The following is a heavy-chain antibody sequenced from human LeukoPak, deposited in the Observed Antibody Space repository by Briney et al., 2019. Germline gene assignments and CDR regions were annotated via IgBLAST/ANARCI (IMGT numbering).Heavy chain of an antibody. Sequence: ASVTVSFKASGYTFTSYYMHWVRQAPGQGLEWMGIINPSGGSTSYAQKFQGRVTMTRDTSTSTVYMELSSLRSEDTAVYYCARDGRYFDWIDAFDIWGQGTMVTVSS. CDR2: INPSGGST. CDR3: ARDGRYFDWIDAFDI. J-gene: IGHJ3*02. CDR1: GYTFTSYY. D-gene: IGHD3-9*01. V-gene: IGHV1-46*01.